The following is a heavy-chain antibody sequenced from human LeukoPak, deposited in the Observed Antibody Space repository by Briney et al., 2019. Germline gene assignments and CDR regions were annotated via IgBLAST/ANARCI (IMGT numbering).Heavy chain of an antibody. CDR1: RITPSSNY. V-gene: IGHV3-53*05. Sequence: GSLSLSRAASRITPSSNYMSCVRQAPRTRREGGLVNYSGGSTYYADCLKSRFTISRDNSRDTLHLQRNSLRAEDTAVYYCAKDDYDYGDYDGGDYWGQGTLVTVSS. D-gene: IGHD4-17*01. CDR3: AKDDYDYGDYDGGDY. J-gene: IGHJ4*02. CDR2: NYSGGST.